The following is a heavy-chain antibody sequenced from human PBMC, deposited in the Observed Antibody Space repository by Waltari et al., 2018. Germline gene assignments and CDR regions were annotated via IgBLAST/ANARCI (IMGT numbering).Heavy chain of an antibody. Sequence: EVQLVASGGGLVQPGASLSPSWPASGFTIRSYWMSWVRQAPGKGLEWVANIMTDGSEEYYVDSVRGRFTISRDNAKNSLFLQMNSLRPEDTAVYYCARDQWFAFDIWGQGTMVTVSS. D-gene: IGHD3-22*01. J-gene: IGHJ3*02. CDR2: IMTDGSEE. CDR3: ARDQWFAFDI. V-gene: IGHV3-7*01. CDR1: GFTIRSYW.